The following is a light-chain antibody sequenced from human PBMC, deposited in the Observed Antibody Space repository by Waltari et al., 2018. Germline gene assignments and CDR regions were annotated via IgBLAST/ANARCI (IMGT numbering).Light chain of an antibody. CDR3: QQYNQWPLT. Sequence: EIVMTQSPATLSVSRGGSATVPCRASLSIDDSLAWYPTKPGQPPTLLTHGASTRDTGIPVRFSGSGSGTDFTLTITGLQSEDFAVYFCQQYNQWPLTFGRGTKVEIK. CDR1: LSIDDS. J-gene: IGKJ4*01. CDR2: GAS. V-gene: IGKV3-15*01.